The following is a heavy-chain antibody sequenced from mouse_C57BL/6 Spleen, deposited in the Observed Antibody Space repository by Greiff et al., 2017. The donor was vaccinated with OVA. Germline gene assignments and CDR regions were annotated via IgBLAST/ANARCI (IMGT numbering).Heavy chain of an antibody. J-gene: IGHJ3*01. V-gene: IGHV1-52*01. D-gene: IGHD2-4*01. Sequence: VQLQQSGAELMRPGSSVKLSCKASGYTFTSYWMHWVKQRPIQGLEWIGNIDPSDSETHYNQKFKDKATLTVDKSSSTAYMQLSSLTSEDSAVYYCARDDSAWFAYWGQGTLVTVSA. CDR1: GYTFTSYW. CDR3: ARDDSAWFAY. CDR2: IDPSDSET.